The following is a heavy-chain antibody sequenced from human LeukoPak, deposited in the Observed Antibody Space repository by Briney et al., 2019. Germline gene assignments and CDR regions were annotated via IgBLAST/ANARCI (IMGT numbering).Heavy chain of an antibody. J-gene: IGHJ4*02. V-gene: IGHV3-30-3*01. CDR1: GLTFSSYA. Sequence: PGGSLRLSCAASGLTFSSYAMHWVRQAPGKGLEWVAVISYDGSNKYYADSVKGRFTISRDNSKNTLYLQMNSLRAEDTAVYYCARDRIAVARFDYWGQGTLVTVSS. CDR2: ISYDGSNK. CDR3: ARDRIAVARFDY. D-gene: IGHD6-19*01.